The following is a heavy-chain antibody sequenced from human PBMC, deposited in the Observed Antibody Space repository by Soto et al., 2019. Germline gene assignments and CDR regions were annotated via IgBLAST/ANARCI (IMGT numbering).Heavy chain of an antibody. CDR1: GFTFSSYS. V-gene: IGHV3-23*01. CDR2: ISGSGGTT. J-gene: IGHJ6*02. CDR3: AKGGVGYEDSTCYYLYYYYGMDV. Sequence: EVQLLESGGGLVQPGGSLRLSCAASGFTFSSYSMIWVRQAPGKGLEWVSAISGSGGTTYYADSVKGRFTISRDNSKNTLYLQMNSLRAEGTAVYYWAKGGVGYEDSTCYYLYYYYGMDVWGQGTTVTVSS. D-gene: IGHD3-22*01.